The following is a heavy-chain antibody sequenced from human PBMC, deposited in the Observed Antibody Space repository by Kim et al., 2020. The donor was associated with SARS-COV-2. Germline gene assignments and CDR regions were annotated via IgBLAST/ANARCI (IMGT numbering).Heavy chain of an antibody. D-gene: IGHD3-9*01. CDR3: AKVALRYFDWLTTAFDY. V-gene: IGHV3-23*01. J-gene: IGHJ4*02. Sequence: VKGRFTISRDNSKNTLYLQMNSLRAEDTAVYYCAKVALRYFDWLTTAFDYWGQGTLVTVSS.